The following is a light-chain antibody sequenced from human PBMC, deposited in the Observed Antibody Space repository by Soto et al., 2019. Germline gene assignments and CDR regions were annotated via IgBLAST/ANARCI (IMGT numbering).Light chain of an antibody. CDR1: QSVSSY. J-gene: IGKJ5*01. V-gene: IGKV3-11*01. CDR2: DAS. CDR3: QQRSNWPPVT. Sequence: EIVLTQSPDTLSLSPGERATLSCRASQSVSSYLAWYQQKPGQAPRLLIYDASNRATGIPARFSGSGSGTDFTLTISSPEPEDFAVYYCQQRSNWPPVTFGQGTRLEIK.